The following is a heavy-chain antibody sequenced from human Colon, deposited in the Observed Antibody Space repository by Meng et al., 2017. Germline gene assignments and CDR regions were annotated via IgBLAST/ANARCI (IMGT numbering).Heavy chain of an antibody. CDR2: IKQDGSEK. J-gene: IGHJ4*02. D-gene: IGHD6-13*01. CDR1: GFTFSSYW. Sequence: GESLRLSCAASGFTFSSYWMSWVRQAPGKGLEWVANIKQDGSEKYYVDSVKGRFTISRDNAKNSLYLQMNSLRAEDTAVYYCAGGRGSSWYFSGFDYWGQGTLVTVSS. V-gene: IGHV3-7*01. CDR3: AGGRGSSWYFSGFDY.